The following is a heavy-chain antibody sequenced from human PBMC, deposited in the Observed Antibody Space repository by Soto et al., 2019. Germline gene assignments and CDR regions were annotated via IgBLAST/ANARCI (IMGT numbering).Heavy chain of an antibody. D-gene: IGHD4-17*01. CDR1: GFTFSSYA. CDR2: ISYDGSNK. J-gene: IGHJ4*02. V-gene: IGHV3-30-3*01. CDR3: ARDYSDHDYGDSYFDY. Sequence: GGSLRLSCAASGFTFSSYAMHWVRQAPGKGLEWVAVISYDGSNKYYADSVKGRFTISRDNSKNTLYLQMNILRAEDTAVYYCARDYSDHDYGDSYFDYWGQGTLVTVSS.